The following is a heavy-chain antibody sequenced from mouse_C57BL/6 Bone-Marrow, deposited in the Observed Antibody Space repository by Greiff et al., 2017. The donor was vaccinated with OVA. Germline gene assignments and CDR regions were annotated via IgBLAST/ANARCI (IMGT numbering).Heavy chain of an antibody. CDR1: GFSLTSYG. Sequence: VKLQESGPGLVQPSQSLSITCTVSGFSLTSYGVHWVRQSPGKGLEWLGVIWRGGSTDYNAAFMSRLSITKDNSKSQVFFKMNSLQADDTAIYYCAKKGHYGSSYDYAMDYWGQGTSVTVSS. CDR3: AKKGHYGSSYDYAMDY. CDR2: IWRGGST. D-gene: IGHD1-1*01. J-gene: IGHJ4*01. V-gene: IGHV2-5*01.